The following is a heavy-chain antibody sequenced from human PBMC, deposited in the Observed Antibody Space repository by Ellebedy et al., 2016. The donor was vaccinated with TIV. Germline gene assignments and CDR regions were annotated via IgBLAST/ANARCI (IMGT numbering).Heavy chain of an antibody. J-gene: IGHJ4*02. D-gene: IGHD5-24*01. CDR3: ARSRHGYLVQFDY. V-gene: IGHV1-69*13. CDR1: GGTFSTYA. CDR2: IIPIFNTP. Sequence: AASVKVSCKASGGTFSTYAFSWVRPAPGQGLEGMGGIIPIFNTPNYAQKVQGRVTITADESTSTAYMELSSLRSEDTAVYYCARSRHGYLVQFDYWGQGTLVTVSS.